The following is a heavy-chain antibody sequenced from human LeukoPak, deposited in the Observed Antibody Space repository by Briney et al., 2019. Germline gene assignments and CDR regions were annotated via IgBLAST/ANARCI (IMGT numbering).Heavy chain of an antibody. CDR2: IYTSGRT. D-gene: IGHD6-13*01. CDR3: ARAGTGYSSSWFRAFDI. Sequence: SETVSLTCTVSGGSISSYYWSWIRQPAGKGLEWIGRIYTSGRTNYNPSLKSRVTMSVDTSKNQFSLKLSSVTAADTAVSYCARAGTGYSSSWFRAFDIWGQGTMVTVSS. V-gene: IGHV4-4*07. CDR1: GGSISSYY. J-gene: IGHJ3*02.